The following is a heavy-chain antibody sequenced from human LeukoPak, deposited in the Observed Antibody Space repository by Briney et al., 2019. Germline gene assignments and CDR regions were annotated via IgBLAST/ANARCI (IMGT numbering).Heavy chain of an antibody. J-gene: IGHJ5*02. Sequence: KPSETLSLTCTVSGYSISNGYYWGWIRQPPGRGLEWIGNIHYSGSANYNPSLKSRVIISLDTSKNQFSLKLSSVTAADTAVYYCAREGSFGYSYYNWFDPWGQGTLVTVSS. V-gene: IGHV4-38-2*02. CDR1: GYSISNGYY. CDR2: IHYSGSA. D-gene: IGHD5-18*01. CDR3: AREGSFGYSYYNWFDP.